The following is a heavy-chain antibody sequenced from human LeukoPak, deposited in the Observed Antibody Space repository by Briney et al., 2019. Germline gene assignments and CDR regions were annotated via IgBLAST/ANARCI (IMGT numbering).Heavy chain of an antibody. CDR1: GFTFSSYG. J-gene: IGHJ4*02. CDR2: IKTDGSAT. CDR3: VRNLPGTGY. V-gene: IGHV3-7*01. D-gene: IGHD3-9*01. Sequence: GGSLRLSCAASGFTFSSYGMHWVRQAPGKGLEWVANIKTDGSATYYADSVKGRFTISRDNAKNSLYLEINSLRVEDTAVYYCVRNLPGTGYWGQGTLVTVSS.